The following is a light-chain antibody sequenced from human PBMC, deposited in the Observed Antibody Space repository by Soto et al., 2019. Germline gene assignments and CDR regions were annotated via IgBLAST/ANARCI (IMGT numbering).Light chain of an antibody. CDR1: QGISTW. V-gene: IGKV1D-12*01. CDR2: GAS. Sequence: DIQMTRSPSSVSASVGDRVTITCRASQGISTWLAWYQQRPGTAPKLLIYGASTLQGGVPSRFSRSGSGNDFTLTISGLQPDDFATYYCQHTNSFQLTFGGGSKVEIX. J-gene: IGKJ4*01. CDR3: QHTNSFQLT.